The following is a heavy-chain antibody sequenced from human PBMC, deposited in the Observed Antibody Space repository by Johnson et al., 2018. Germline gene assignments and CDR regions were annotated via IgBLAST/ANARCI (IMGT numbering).Heavy chain of an antibody. CDR1: GFTFSSYW. CDR2: IKRDGSEK. D-gene: IGHD3-16*01. Sequence: VQLVQTGGGLVQPGGSLRLSCLASGFTFSSYWMPWVRQAPGKGLEWVATIKRDGSEKYYVDAVKGRFNISKDNAKNSLYLQMNGLMGEDTAVYYCARAHYVWGSHMDYWGQGTLVTVSS. CDR3: ARAHYVWGSHMDY. J-gene: IGHJ4*02. V-gene: IGHV3-7*02.